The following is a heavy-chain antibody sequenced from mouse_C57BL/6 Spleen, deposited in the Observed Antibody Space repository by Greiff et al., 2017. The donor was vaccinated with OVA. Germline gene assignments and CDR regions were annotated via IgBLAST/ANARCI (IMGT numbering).Heavy chain of an antibody. J-gene: IGHJ4*01. CDR3: ASGRCSVTADAMGG. CDR1: GYTFTDYN. V-gene: IGHV1-39*01. CDR2: INPNYGTT. D-gene: IGHD2-2*01. Sequence: VQLQQSGPELVKPGASVKLSCKASGYTFTDYNMNWVKQSNGKGLEWIGLINPNYGTTSYNQKFKGKATLTVDKSSSTAYMQLNSLTSEDSAVYYYASGRCSVTADAMGGWGQGTTVTVSA.